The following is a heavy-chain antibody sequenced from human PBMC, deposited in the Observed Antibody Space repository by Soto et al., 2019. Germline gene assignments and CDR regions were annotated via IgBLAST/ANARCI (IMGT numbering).Heavy chain of an antibody. CDR3: ARLVTMVRGVIIIDY. D-gene: IGHD3-10*01. J-gene: IGHJ4*02. Sequence: PSETLSLTCSVSGGSISNHYWSWIRQPPGKGLEWIGYIYYNGNTNYNPSLKSRVTISVDTSMNQISLKLTSVTAADTAVYYCARLVTMVRGVIIIDYWGQGTLVTVSS. CDR2: IYYNGNT. V-gene: IGHV4-59*11. CDR1: GGSISNHY.